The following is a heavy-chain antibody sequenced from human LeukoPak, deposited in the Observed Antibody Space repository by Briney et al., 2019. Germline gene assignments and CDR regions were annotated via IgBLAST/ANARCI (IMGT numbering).Heavy chain of an antibody. CDR1: GFTFSGSA. CDR3: TSDYYDSRRIEP. D-gene: IGHD3-22*01. J-gene: IGHJ5*02. CDR2: IRSKANNYAT. V-gene: IGHV3-73*01. Sequence: GGSLRLSCAASGFTFSGSAMHWVRQASGKGLEWVGRIRSKANNYATAFAASVKGRFTISRDDSKNTAYLQMNSLKIEDTAIYYCTSDYYDSRRIEPWGQGSLVTVSS.